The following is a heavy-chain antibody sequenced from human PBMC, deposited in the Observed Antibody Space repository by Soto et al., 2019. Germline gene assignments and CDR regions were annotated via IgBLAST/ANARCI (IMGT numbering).Heavy chain of an antibody. Sequence: ASVKVSCKASGYTFTSYGISWVRQAPGQGLEWMGWISAYNGNTNYAQKLQGRVTMTTDTSTSTAYMELRSLRSDDTAVYYCARDRPTIAVAGTLYYYGMDVWGQGTTVTVSS. CDR2: ISAYNGNT. CDR1: GYTFTSYG. J-gene: IGHJ6*02. D-gene: IGHD6-19*01. CDR3: ARDRPTIAVAGTLYYYGMDV. V-gene: IGHV1-18*01.